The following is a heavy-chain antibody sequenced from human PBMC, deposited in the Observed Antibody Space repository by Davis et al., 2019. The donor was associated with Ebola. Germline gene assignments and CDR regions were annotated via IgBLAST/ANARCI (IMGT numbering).Heavy chain of an antibody. D-gene: IGHD2-2*02. CDR2: IRYDGSNK. Sequence: PGGSLRLSCAASGFTFSSYAMHWVRQAPGKGLEWVAFIRYDGSNKYYADFVKGRFTISRDNSKNTLYLQMNSLSVEDTAVYYCARDPLGYTDDNDSWGQGTLVIVSS. V-gene: IGHV3-30*02. CDR3: ARDPLGYTDDNDS. CDR1: GFTFSSYA. J-gene: IGHJ4*02.